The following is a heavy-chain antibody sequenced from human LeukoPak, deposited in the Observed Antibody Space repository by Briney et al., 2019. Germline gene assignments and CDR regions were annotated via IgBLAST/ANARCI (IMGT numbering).Heavy chain of an antibody. D-gene: IGHD3-16*01. CDR1: GFTFRSYW. J-gene: IGHJ4*02. Sequence: TGGSLRLSCAASGFTFRSYWMHWVRQAPGKGLVWVSRINGDGSSTTYADSVKGRFTISRDNAKNTLYLRMNSLRAEDTAVYYCARGRYYFDYWGQGTLVTVSS. CDR3: ARGRYYFDY. V-gene: IGHV3-74*01. CDR2: INGDGSST.